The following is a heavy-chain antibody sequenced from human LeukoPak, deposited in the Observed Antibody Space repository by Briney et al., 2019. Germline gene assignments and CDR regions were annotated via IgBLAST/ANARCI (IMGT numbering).Heavy chain of an antibody. Sequence: GGSLRLSCAASGFTFSSYAMSWVRQAPGKGLEWVAVISYDGSNKYYADSVKGRFTISRDNSKNTLYLQMNSLRAEDTAVYYCAKDTDFWSGYYVPSMPDYWGQGTLVTVSS. CDR2: ISYDGSNK. CDR1: GFTFSSYA. V-gene: IGHV3-30*18. CDR3: AKDTDFWSGYYVPSMPDY. J-gene: IGHJ4*02. D-gene: IGHD3-3*01.